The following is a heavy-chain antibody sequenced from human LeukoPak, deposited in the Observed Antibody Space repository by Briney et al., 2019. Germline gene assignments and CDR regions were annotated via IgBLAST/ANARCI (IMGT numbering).Heavy chain of an antibody. CDR3: ASPISDDAFDI. Sequence: SETLSLTCTVSSGSISSSSYYWGWIRQPPGKGLEWIGSIYYSGSTYYNPSLKSRVTISVDTSKNQFSLKLSSVTAADTAVYYCASPISDDAFDIWGQGTMVTVSS. D-gene: IGHD2-21*02. J-gene: IGHJ3*02. CDR1: SGSISSSSYY. V-gene: IGHV4-39*01. CDR2: IYYSGST.